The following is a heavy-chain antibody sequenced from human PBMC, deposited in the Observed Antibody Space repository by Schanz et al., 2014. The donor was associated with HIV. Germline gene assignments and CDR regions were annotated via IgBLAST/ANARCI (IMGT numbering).Heavy chain of an antibody. D-gene: IGHD6-19*01. Sequence: VQLVESGGDLVQPGRSLRLSCAASGFTFSNDWMHWVRQAPGKGLVWVAVISSDGSDKYYGDSVKGRFTVSRDIRGNMMFMEMHNLRENDTAVYYCAKDGSTSGWVVGDYWGQGTQVIVSS. CDR1: GFTFSNDW. V-gene: IGHV3-30*18. CDR2: ISSDGSDK. CDR3: AKDGSTSGWVVGDY. J-gene: IGHJ4*02.